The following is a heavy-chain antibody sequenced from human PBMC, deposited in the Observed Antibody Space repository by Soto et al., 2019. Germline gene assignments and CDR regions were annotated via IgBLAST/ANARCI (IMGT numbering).Heavy chain of an antibody. D-gene: IGHD1-26*01. J-gene: IGHJ6*04. CDR2: ISGSGRTI. V-gene: IGHV3-23*01. CDR3: AKVGPSYYYGMDV. Sequence: LRLSCAASGLDFSSEVMCWVRQAPGKGLEWVSSISGSGRTIYHADSMRGRFAISRDNSKNSLYLQLNNLRVDDTAVYYCAKVGPSYYYGMDVCGKGTTVTVS. CDR1: GLDFSSEV.